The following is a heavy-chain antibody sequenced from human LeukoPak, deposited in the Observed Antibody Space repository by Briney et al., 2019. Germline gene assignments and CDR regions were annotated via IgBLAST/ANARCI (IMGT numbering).Heavy chain of an antibody. CDR2: FDPEGGET. V-gene: IGHV1-24*01. CDR3: ARDYGDGEGGSFYI. J-gene: IGHJ3*02. CDR1: GYTLTELS. D-gene: IGHD4-17*01. Sequence: VASVKVSCKVSGYTLTELSMHWVRQAPGKGLEWMGGFDPEGGETIYAQKFQGRVTMTEDTSTDTAYLEMSSLRSEVTAVYYCARDYGDGEGGSFYIWGQGTMVTVSS.